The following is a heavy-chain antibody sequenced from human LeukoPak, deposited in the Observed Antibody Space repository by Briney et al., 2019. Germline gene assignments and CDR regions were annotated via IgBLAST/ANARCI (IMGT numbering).Heavy chain of an antibody. CDR1: GFTVSGNY. J-gene: IGHJ4*02. Sequence: GGSLRLSCAASGFTVSGNYMSWVRQAPGKGLEWVSVIYSGGSTYYADSVKGRFTISRDNSKNTLYLQMNSLRAEDTAVYYCARGTTIRRGYYFDYWGQGILLTVSS. CDR2: IYSGGST. CDR3: ARGTTIRRGYYFDY. D-gene: IGHD1-14*01. V-gene: IGHV3-53*01.